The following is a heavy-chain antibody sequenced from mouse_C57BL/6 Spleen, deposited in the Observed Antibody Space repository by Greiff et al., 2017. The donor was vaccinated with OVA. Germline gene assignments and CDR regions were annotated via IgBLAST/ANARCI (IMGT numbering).Heavy chain of an antibody. CDR3: ANVDHYGSSPYWYFDV. Sequence: VPLPPSGPGLVAPSQRLSIPCTVSGFSLTSYGVSWVRQPPGKGLEWLGVIWGDGSTNYHSALISRLSISKDNSKSQVFLKLNSLQTDDTATYYCANVDHYGSSPYWYFDVWGTVTTVTVSS. CDR1: GFSLTSYG. J-gene: IGHJ1*03. V-gene: IGHV2-3*01. D-gene: IGHD1-1*01. CDR2: IWGDGST.